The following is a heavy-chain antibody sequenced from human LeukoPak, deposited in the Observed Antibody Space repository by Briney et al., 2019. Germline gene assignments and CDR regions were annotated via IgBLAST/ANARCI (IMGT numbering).Heavy chain of an antibody. CDR1: GGSISSYY. Sequence: PSETLSLTRTVSGGSISSYYWSWIRQPAGKGLESIGHISTSGSTNYNPSLKSRVTMSVDTSKNQFSLKLSSVTAADTAVYYCARTYSSGWYRYFDYWGQGTLVTVSS. D-gene: IGHD6-19*01. CDR3: ARTYSSGWYRYFDY. J-gene: IGHJ4*02. V-gene: IGHV4-4*07. CDR2: ISTSGST.